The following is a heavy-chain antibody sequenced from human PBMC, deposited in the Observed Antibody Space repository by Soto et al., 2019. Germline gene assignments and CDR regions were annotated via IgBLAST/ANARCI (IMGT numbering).Heavy chain of an antibody. D-gene: IGHD3-10*01. CDR2: ISSSSSYI. CDR3: ARDEGRYFGY. Sequence: EVQLVESGGGLVKPGGSLRLSCAASGFIFNSYTMNWVRQAPGKGLEWVSSISSSSSYIYYADSVKGRFTISRVNAKNSLYLQMNSLRAEDTAVYYCARDEGRYFGYWGQGTLVTVSA. J-gene: IGHJ4*02. CDR1: GFIFNSYT. V-gene: IGHV3-21*01.